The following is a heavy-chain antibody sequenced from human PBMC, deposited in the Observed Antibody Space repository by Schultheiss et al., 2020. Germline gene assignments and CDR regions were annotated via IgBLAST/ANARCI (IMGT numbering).Heavy chain of an antibody. V-gene: IGHV3-64*01. J-gene: IGHJ4*02. D-gene: IGHD1-26*01. CDR1: GFTFSSYA. CDR3: ARDFRWDISSPFDY. CDR2: ISSNGGST. Sequence: WGSMRLSCAASGFTFSSYAMHWVRQAPGKGLEYVSAISSNGGSTYYANSVKGRFTISRDNSKNTLYLQMGSLRAEDMAVYYCARDFRWDISSPFDYWGQGTLVTVPS.